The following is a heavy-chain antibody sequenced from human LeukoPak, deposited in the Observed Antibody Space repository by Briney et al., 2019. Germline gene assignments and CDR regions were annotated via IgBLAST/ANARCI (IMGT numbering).Heavy chain of an antibody. V-gene: IGHV1-24*01. J-gene: IGHJ4*02. Sequence: AASVKVSCKVSGYTLTESSMHWVRRAPGKGLEWMGGFDPKEGETIYAQKFQGRVTMTEDTSTDTGYMELRSLTSEDTAVYYCATVVVGLPHFDWWGQGTVVTVSA. CDR1: GYTLTESS. D-gene: IGHD2-15*01. CDR3: ATVVVGLPHFDW. CDR2: FDPKEGET.